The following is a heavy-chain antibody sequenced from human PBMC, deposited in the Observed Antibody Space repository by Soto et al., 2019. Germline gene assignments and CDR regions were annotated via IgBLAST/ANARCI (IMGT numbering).Heavy chain of an antibody. D-gene: IGHD2-2*01. CDR2: INPKSGGT. J-gene: IGHJ6*02. CDR1: GYTFNGNY. CDR3: ARGERGVPTAAYFYGMDV. Sequence: ASVKVSCKASGYTFNGNYLHWVRQAPGQRLEWMGWINPKSGGTNYAQKFQGRVTMTRDTSLSTAYMELSRLRSDDTAVYYCARGERGVPTAAYFYGMDVWGQGTTVTVSS. V-gene: IGHV1-2*02.